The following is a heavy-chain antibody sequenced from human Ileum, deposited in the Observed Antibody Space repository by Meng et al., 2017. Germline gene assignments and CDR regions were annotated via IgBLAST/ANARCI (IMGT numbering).Heavy chain of an antibody. Sequence: GGSLRLSCAASGFTFSTYAMSWVRQAPGKGLEWVSGIDGSGGSTIYADSVKGRFTMSRDNSKNTLYLQMNSLRAEDTAVYYCAKKFSGATYYRQAPNFDYWGQGTLVTVSS. D-gene: IGHD1-26*01. V-gene: IGHV3-23*01. CDR3: AKKFSGATYYRQAPNFDY. CDR2: IDGSGGST. CDR1: GFTFSTYA. J-gene: IGHJ4*02.